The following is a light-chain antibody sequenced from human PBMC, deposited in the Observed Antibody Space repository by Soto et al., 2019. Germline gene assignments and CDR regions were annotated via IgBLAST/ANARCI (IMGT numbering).Light chain of an antibody. CDR2: DAS. CDR1: QNIFTW. V-gene: IGKV1-5*01. J-gene: IGKJ1*01. CDR3: QQSYNTLSWT. Sequence: DIQITQSPSTLSASVGDRVTITCRASQNIFTWLAWYQQQPGKAPKLLIYDASSLESGVPSRFSGSGSGTEFTLTISSLQPDDFATYYCQQSYNTLSWTFGQGTKVDIK.